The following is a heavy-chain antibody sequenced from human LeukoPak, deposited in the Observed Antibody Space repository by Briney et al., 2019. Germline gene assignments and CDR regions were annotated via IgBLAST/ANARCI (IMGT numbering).Heavy chain of an antibody. CDR2: IYSGGST. J-gene: IGHJ4*02. CDR1: GFTVSSNY. D-gene: IGHD1-26*01. CDR3: ARQFIVGARPGGY. V-gene: IGHV3-66*02. Sequence: GGSLRLSCAASGFTVSSNYMSWVRQAPGKGLEWVSVIYSGGSTYYADSVKGRFTISRDNSKNTLYLQMNSLRAEDTAAYYCARQFIVGARPGGYWGQGTLVTVSS.